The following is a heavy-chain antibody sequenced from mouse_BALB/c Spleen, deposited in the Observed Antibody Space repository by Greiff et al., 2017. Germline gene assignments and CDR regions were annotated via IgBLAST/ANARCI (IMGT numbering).Heavy chain of an antibody. CDR3: ARRAYYDYDANWYFDV. J-gene: IGHJ1*01. V-gene: IGHV8-12*01. Sequence: QVTLKESGPGILQPSQTLSLTCSFSGFSLSTSGMGVSWIRQPSGKGLEWLAHIYWDDDKRYNPSLKSRLTISKDTSRNQVFLKITSVDTADTATYYCARRAYYDYDANWYFDVWGAGTTVTVSS. CDR2: IYWDDDK. D-gene: IGHD2-4*01. CDR1: GFSLSTSGMG.